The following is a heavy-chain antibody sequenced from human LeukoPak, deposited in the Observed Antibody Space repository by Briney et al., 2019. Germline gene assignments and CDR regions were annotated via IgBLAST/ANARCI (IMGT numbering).Heavy chain of an antibody. CDR2: ISYDGSNK. CDR1: GITISSHA. D-gene: IGHD3-3*01. V-gene: IGHV3-30-3*01. Sequence: GGSLRLSCAASGITISSHAMHWVRQAPGKGLEWVAVISYDGSNKYYADSVKGRFTFSRDNSRNTLYLQMNSLRAEDTAVYYCARALSSDFSSGFSTGNDYWGQGTLVTVSS. CDR3: ARALSSDFSSGFSTGNDY. J-gene: IGHJ4*02.